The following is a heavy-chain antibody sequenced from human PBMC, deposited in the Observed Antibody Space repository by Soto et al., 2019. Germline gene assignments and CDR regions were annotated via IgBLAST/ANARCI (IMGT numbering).Heavy chain of an antibody. CDR2: IDPSDSYT. J-gene: IGHJ6*02. Sequence: PGESLKISCKGSGYSFTSYWISWVRQMPGKGLEWMGRIDPSDSYTNYSPSFQGHVTISADKSISTAYLQWSSLKASDTAMYYCARLSNYYDSSGYLPPTTFYYYYYGMDVWGQGTTVTVS. D-gene: IGHD3-22*01. V-gene: IGHV5-10-1*01. CDR1: GYSFTSYW. CDR3: ARLSNYYDSSGYLPPTTFYYYYYGMDV.